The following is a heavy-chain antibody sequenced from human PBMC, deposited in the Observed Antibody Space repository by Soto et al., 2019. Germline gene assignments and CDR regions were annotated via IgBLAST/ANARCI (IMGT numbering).Heavy chain of an antibody. CDR3: ARDASTSWYDY. D-gene: IGHD2-2*01. Sequence: GGSLRLSCAACVFTFSSYWMSWVRQAPGKWLEWLANIKQDGSEXXXVDSVKGRXTISRYNSKNSXYLQMXSLRAEDTSVYYCARDASTSWYDYWCQGTLVTVSS. J-gene: IGHJ4*02. CDR1: VFTFSSYW. V-gene: IGHV3-7*01. CDR2: IKQDGSEX.